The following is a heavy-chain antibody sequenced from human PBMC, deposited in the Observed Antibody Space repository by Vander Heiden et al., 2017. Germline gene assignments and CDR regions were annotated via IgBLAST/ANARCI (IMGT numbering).Heavy chain of an antibody. J-gene: IGHJ2*01. CDR1: GYTFTGYQ. CDR3: ARERGSREFWYFDL. D-gene: IGHD3-10*01. CDR2: INPNSGGT. Sequence: QVQLVQSGAEVKKPGAVVKVSCKASGYTFTGYQTHWVRQAPGQGLEWMGWINPNSGGTNYAQKFQGRVTMTRDTSISTAYMELSRLRSDDTAVYYCARERGSREFWYFDLWGRGTLVTVSS. V-gene: IGHV1-2*02.